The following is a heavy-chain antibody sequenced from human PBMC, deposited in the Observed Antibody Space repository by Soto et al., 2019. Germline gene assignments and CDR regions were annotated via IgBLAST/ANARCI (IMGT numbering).Heavy chain of an antibody. CDR2: INPSGSST. Sequence: ASLKLSCKASGYTFTSYYIHWVRQAPGQGLEWMGIINPSGSSTSYAQKFQGRVTMTRDTSTSTVYMELSSLRSEDTAVYYCARYHSLTALDYWGQGTLVTVSS. J-gene: IGHJ4*02. CDR1: GYTFTSYY. CDR3: ARYHSLTALDY. D-gene: IGHD2-21*02. V-gene: IGHV1-46*03.